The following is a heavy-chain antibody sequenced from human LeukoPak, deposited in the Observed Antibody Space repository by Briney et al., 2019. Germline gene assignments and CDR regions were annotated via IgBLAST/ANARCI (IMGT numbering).Heavy chain of an antibody. Sequence: ASLKESCKPSGYTFTSYYMHWVRQAPGQGLEWMGIINPSGGSTSYAQKFQGRVTMTRDTSTSTVYMELSSLRSEDTAVYYCARSRYSYALWGDYWGQGTLVTVSS. V-gene: IGHV1-46*01. CDR1: GYTFTSYY. CDR3: ARSRYSYALWGDY. J-gene: IGHJ4*02. CDR2: INPSGGST. D-gene: IGHD5-18*01.